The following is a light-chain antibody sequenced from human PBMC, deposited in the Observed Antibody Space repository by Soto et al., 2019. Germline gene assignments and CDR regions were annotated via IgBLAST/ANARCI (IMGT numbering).Light chain of an antibody. Sequence: QSVRAQPASVSGPPGRSIIITCTGNNSDVCAFNYVSWYQQHPDKAPKLMIYEVSNRPSGVSNRFSGSKSVNTATLTISWLQTEDEADYYCSSYTTSSTRVFGTGTKVTVL. CDR3: SSYTTSSTRV. J-gene: IGLJ1*01. V-gene: IGLV2-14*03. CDR1: NSDVCAFNY. CDR2: EVS.